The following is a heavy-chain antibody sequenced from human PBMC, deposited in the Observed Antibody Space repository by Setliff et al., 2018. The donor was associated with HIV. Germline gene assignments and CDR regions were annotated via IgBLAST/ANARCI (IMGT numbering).Heavy chain of an antibody. Sequence: PGESLKISCKWSGYSFTSYWIGWVRQMPGKGLEWMGIIYPGDSETRYSPSFQGLVTISADKSINTAYLQWSSLKASDTAMYYCVRVDYGDFNFDYWGQGTLVTVSS. CDR3: VRVDYGDFNFDY. CDR1: GYSFTSYW. J-gene: IGHJ4*02. CDR2: IYPGDSET. D-gene: IGHD4-17*01. V-gene: IGHV5-51*01.